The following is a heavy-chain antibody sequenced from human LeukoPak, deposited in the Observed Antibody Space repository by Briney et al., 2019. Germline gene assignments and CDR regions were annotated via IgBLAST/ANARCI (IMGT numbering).Heavy chain of an antibody. Sequence: GGSLRLSCAASAFTFRSYAMIWVRQAPGKGLEWVSTVSGSGGSTYYADSMKGRFTISRDNSNNTLYLQMNSLRAEDTAVYYCAKGAASRGYTYVANWGQGTLVTVSS. V-gene: IGHV3-23*01. CDR1: AFTFRSYA. J-gene: IGHJ4*02. D-gene: IGHD5-18*01. CDR2: VSGSGGST. CDR3: AKGAASRGYTYVAN.